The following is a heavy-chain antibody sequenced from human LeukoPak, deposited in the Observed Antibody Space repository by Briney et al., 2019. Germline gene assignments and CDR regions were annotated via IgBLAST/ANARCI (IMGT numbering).Heavy chain of an antibody. D-gene: IGHD3-3*01. CDR3: ASLSLRFLEWLSDTADDY. CDR2: INHSGST. J-gene: IGHJ4*02. V-gene: IGHV4-34*01. Sequence: SGALSLTCAVYGGSFSGYYWSWIRQPPGKGLEWIGEINHSGSTNYNPSLKSRVTISVDTSKNQFSLKLSSVTAADTAVYYCASLSLRFLEWLSDTADDYWGQGTLVTGSS. CDR1: GGSFSGYY.